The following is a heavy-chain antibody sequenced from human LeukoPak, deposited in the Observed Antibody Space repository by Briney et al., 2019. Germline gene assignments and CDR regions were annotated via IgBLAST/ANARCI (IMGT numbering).Heavy chain of an antibody. CDR2: IYYSGST. Sequence: SETLSLTCTASGGSISSSSYYWGWIRQPPGKGLEWIGSIYYSGSTYYNPSLKSRVTISVDTSKNQFSLKLSSVTAADTAVYYCASRVVPAAGGRVDYWGQGTLVTVSS. J-gene: IGHJ4*02. CDR3: ASRVVPAAGGRVDY. CDR1: GGSISSSSYY. D-gene: IGHD2-2*01. V-gene: IGHV4-39*01.